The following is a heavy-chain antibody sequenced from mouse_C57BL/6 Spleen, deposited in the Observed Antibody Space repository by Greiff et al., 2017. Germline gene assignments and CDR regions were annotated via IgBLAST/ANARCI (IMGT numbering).Heavy chain of an antibody. V-gene: IGHV1-74*01. D-gene: IGHD2-14*01. Sequence: QVQLQQPGAELVKPGASVKVSCKASGYTFTSYWMHWVKQRPGQGLEWIGRIHPSDSDTNYNQKFKGKATLTVDQSSSTAYMQLSSLTSEDAAVYYCAILGYGYAMDYWGQGTSVTVSS. CDR3: AILGYGYAMDY. CDR2: IHPSDSDT. CDR1: GYTFTSYW. J-gene: IGHJ4*01.